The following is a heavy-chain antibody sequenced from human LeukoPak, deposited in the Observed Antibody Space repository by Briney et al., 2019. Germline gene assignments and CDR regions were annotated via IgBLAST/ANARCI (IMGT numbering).Heavy chain of an antibody. CDR3: ATVYSSGWYAGDDAFDI. CDR2: IYHSGST. CDR1: GGSISSSNW. J-gene: IGHJ3*02. D-gene: IGHD6-19*01. Sequence: SGTLSLTCAVSGGSISSSNWWSWVRQPPRKGLEWIGEIYHSGSTNYNPSLKSRVTISVDKSKNQFSLKLSSVTAANTAVYYRATVYSSGWYAGDDAFDIWGQGTMVTVSS. V-gene: IGHV4-4*02.